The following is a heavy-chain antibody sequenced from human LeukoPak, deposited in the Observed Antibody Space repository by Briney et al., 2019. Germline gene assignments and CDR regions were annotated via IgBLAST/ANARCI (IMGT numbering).Heavy chain of an antibody. V-gene: IGHV1-69*06. CDR3: ARDRRSIVGATSGHDAFDI. CDR1: GGTFSSYA. CDR2: IIPIFGTA. J-gene: IGHJ3*02. D-gene: IGHD1-26*01. Sequence: GASVKVSCKASGGTFSSYAISWVRQAPGQGLEWMGGIIPIFGTANYAQKFQGRVTITADKSTSTAYMELSSLRSEDTAVYYCARDRRSIVGATSGHDAFDIWGQGTMVTVSS.